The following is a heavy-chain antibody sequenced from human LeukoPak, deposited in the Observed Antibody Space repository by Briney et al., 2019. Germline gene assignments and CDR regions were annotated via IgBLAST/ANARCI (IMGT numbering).Heavy chain of an antibody. CDR2: IYHSGST. Sequence: SSETLSLTCTVSGASINSGSYFWGWIRQPPGKGLEWIGEIYHSGSTNYNPSLKSRVTISVDKSKNQFSLKLSSVTAADTAVYYCARHSCLQSYYYYYYMDVWGKGTTVTVSS. D-gene: IGHD5/OR15-5a*01. CDR1: GASINSGSYF. CDR3: ARHSCLQSYYYYYYMDV. J-gene: IGHJ6*03. V-gene: IGHV4-39*01.